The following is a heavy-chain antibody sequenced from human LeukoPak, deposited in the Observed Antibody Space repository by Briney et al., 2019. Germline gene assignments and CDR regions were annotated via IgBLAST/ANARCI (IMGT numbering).Heavy chain of an antibody. D-gene: IGHD3-16*02. V-gene: IGHV6-1*01. J-gene: IGHJ2*01. CDR3: ARTLSGDYVWGSYRFTVYWYFDL. CDR2: TYYRSKWYN. CDR1: GDSVSSNSAA. Sequence: SQTLSLTCAISGDSVSSNSAAWNWIRQSPSRGLEWLGRTYYRSKWYNDYAVSVKSRITINPDTSKNQFSLQLNSVTPEDTAVYYCARTLSGDYVWGSYRFTVYWYFDLRGRGTLVTVSS.